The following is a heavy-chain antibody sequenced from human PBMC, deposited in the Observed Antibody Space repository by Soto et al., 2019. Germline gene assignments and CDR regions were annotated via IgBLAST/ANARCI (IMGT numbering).Heavy chain of an antibody. J-gene: IGHJ6*02. CDR2: ISWDGGST. CDR1: GFTFDDYA. CDR3: AKDVSSSPPYGMDV. Sequence: PGGSVRLSCAASGFTFDDYAMHWVRQAPGKGLEWVSLISWDGGSTYYADSVKGRFTISRDNSKNSLYLQMNSLRAEDTALYYCAKDVSSSPPYGMDVWGQGTTVTVSS. V-gene: IGHV3-43D*04. D-gene: IGHD6-13*01.